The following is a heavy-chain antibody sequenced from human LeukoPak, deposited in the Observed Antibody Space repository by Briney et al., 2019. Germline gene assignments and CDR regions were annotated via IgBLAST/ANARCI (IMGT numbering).Heavy chain of an antibody. CDR2: IYNGGST. CDR1: GFPVSSNY. Sequence: GGSLRLSCAASGFPVSSNYMSWVRQAPGKGLEWVSVIYNGGSTYYADSVKGRFTISRDNSRKTLYLQMSSLRAEDTAVYYCTITEYGSGSYADYWGQGTLVTVSS. D-gene: IGHD3-10*01. J-gene: IGHJ4*02. CDR3: TITEYGSGSYADY. V-gene: IGHV3-53*01.